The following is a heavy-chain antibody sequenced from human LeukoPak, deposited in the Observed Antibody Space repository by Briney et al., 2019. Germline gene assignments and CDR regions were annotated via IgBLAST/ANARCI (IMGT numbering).Heavy chain of an antibody. D-gene: IGHD2-15*01. Sequence: PSETLSLTCAVYGGSFSGYYWSWIRQPPGKGLEWIGEINHSGSTNYNPSLKSRVTISVDTSKNQFSLKLSSVTAADTAVYYCAGGRLSRYRAGSGGGDYWGQGTLVTVSS. J-gene: IGHJ4*02. CDR1: GGSFSGYY. CDR2: INHSGST. CDR3: AGGRLSRYRAGSGGGDY. V-gene: IGHV4-34*01.